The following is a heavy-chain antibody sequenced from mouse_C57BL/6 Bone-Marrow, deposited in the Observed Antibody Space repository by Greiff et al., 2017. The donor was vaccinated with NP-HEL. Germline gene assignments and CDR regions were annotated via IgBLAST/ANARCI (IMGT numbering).Heavy chain of an antibody. D-gene: IGHD1-1*01. V-gene: IGHV1-19*01. CDR2: INPYNGGT. J-gene: IGHJ2*01. Sequence: VQLQQSGPVLVKPGASVKMSCKASGYTFTDYYMNWVKQSHGKSLEWIGVINPYNGGTSYNQKFKGKATLTVDKSSSTAYMELNSLTSEDSAVYYCARDYGSSFYYFDDWGQGTTLTVSS. CDR3: ARDYGSSFYYFDD. CDR1: GYTFTDYY.